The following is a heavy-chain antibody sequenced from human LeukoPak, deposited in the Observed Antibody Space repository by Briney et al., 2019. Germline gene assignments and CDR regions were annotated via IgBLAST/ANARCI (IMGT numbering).Heavy chain of an antibody. D-gene: IGHD3-3*01. CDR2: IYYSGST. CDR1: GGSISSGDYY. J-gene: IGHJ3*02. Sequence: SETLSLTCTVSGGSISSGDYYWSWIRQPPGKGLEWIGYIYYSGSTYYNPSLKSRVTISVGTSKNQFSLKLSSVTAADTAVYYCARVTDFWSGYSPNDAFDIWGQGTMVTVSS. CDR3: ARVTDFWSGYSPNDAFDI. V-gene: IGHV4-30-4*08.